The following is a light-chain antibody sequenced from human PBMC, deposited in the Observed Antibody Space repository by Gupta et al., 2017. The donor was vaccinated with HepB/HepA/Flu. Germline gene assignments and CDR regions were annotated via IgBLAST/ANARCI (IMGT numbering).Light chain of an antibody. CDR3: SSFTFTTTLVI. CDR1: SSDFGGYNY. J-gene: IGLJ2*01. CDR2: DVS. V-gene: IGLV2-14*03. Sequence: QSALTQPASVSGSPGQSITISCTGTSSDFGGYNYVSWYQQPPGKAPKLLIYDVSNRPSGVSNRFSGSKSGNTASLTISGLQAEDDADYYCSSFTFTTTLVIFGGGTKLTVL.